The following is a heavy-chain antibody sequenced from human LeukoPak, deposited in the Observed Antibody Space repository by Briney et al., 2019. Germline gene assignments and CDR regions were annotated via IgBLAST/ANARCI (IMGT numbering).Heavy chain of an antibody. CDR3: AHRLLGSGWYRAFDY. V-gene: IGHV2-5*01. CDR1: GFSLSTSAVG. D-gene: IGHD6-19*01. J-gene: IGHJ4*02. Sequence: SGPTLVNPTQTLTLTCTFSGFSLSTSAVGVGWIRQPPGKALEWLALIYWNGDKRYNPSLKSRLTITKDTSKNQVALTMTNMDPVDTATYYCAHRLLGSGWYRAFDYWGQGTLVTVSS. CDR2: IYWNGDK.